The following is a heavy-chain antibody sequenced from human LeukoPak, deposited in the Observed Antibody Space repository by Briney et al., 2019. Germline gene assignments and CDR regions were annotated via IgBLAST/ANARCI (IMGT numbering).Heavy chain of an antibody. CDR1: GGSISSYY. Sequence: PSETLSLTCIVSGGSISSYYWSWIRQPPGKGLEWIGYIYYSGSTNYNPSLKSRVTISVDTSKNQFPLKLSSVTAADTAVYYCARQGRAGTTFDYWGQGTLVTVSS. D-gene: IGHD6-19*01. J-gene: IGHJ4*02. CDR2: IYYSGST. V-gene: IGHV4-59*01. CDR3: ARQGRAGTTFDY.